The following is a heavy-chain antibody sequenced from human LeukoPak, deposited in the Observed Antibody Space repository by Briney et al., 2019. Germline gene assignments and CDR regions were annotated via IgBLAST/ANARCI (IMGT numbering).Heavy chain of an antibody. J-gene: IGHJ4*02. Sequence: ASVKVSCKVSGYTLTELSMHWVRQAPGKGLEWMGDFDPEDGETIYAQKFQGRVTMTEDTSTSTAYMELRSLRSDDTAVYYCARDSNEDYGDYVYYWGQGTLVTVSS. CDR3: ARDSNEDYGDYVYY. V-gene: IGHV1-24*01. D-gene: IGHD4-17*01. CDR1: GYTLTELS. CDR2: FDPEDGET.